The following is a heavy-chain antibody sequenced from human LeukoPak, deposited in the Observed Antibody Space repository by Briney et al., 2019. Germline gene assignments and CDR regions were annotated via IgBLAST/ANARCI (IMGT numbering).Heavy chain of an antibody. CDR1: GGSLSSYY. V-gene: IGHV4-4*07. J-gene: IGHJ3*02. CDR2: IYTSGST. CDR3: ASDTLSEIYDLGAFDI. Sequence: SETLSLTCTVSGGSLSSYYWSWIRQPAGKGLEWIGRIYTSGSTNYHPSLTRRVTVSVDTSKNQFSLKLSSVTAADTAVYYCASDTLSEIYDLGAFDIWGQGTMVAVSS. D-gene: IGHD3-22*01.